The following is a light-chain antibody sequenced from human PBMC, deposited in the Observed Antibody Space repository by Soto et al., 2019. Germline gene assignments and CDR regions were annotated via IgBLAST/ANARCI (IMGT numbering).Light chain of an antibody. CDR3: QQYNNWPWT. V-gene: IGKV3-15*01. Sequence: EIVMTPSPATLSVSPGERATLSCRASQSVSSNLAWYQQKPGQAPRLLIYGASTRATGIPARFSGSGSGTEFTLTISSLQSEDFAVYYCQQYNNWPWTFGQGTKVDIK. CDR2: GAS. CDR1: QSVSSN. J-gene: IGKJ1*01.